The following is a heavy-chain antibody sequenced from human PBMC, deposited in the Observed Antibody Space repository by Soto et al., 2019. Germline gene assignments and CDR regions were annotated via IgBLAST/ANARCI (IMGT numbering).Heavy chain of an antibody. J-gene: IGHJ4*02. CDR3: ARDFPTSYNTGWYPVEKVAVITEAY. D-gene: IGHD6-19*01. CDR1: GFTFSDYW. Sequence: PGGSLRLSCAASGFTFSDYWMTWVRQAPGKGLEWVANVNHDGSQTFYVDSVKGRFTIFRDSAENSLYLQMNNLRAEDTAIYYCARDFPTSYNTGWYPVEKVAVITEAYWGPGTPVTVSS. CDR2: VNHDGSQT. V-gene: IGHV3-7*05.